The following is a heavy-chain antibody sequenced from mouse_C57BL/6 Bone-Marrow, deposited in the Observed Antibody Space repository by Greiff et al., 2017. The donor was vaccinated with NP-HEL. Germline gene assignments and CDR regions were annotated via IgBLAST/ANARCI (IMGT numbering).Heavy chain of an antibody. CDR2: IYPGGGYT. CDR1: GYTFTNYW. CDR3: ARESNYVDFDY. Sequence: VQLQQSGAELVRPGTSVKMSCKASGYTFTNYWIGWAKQRPGHGLAWIGDIYPGGGYTNYNEKFKGKATLTADKSSSTAYMQFSSLTSEDSAIYYCARESNYVDFDYWGQGTTLTVSS. V-gene: IGHV1-63*01. D-gene: IGHD2-5*01. J-gene: IGHJ2*01.